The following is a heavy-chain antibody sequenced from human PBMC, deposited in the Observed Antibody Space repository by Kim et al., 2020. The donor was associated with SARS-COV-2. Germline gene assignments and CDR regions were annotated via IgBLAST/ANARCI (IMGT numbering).Heavy chain of an antibody. D-gene: IGHD2-2*01. CDR3: ARVIVVVPAAIYWFDP. CDR2: IIPIFGTA. CDR1: GGTFSSYA. J-gene: IGHJ5*02. Sequence: SVKVSCKASGGTFSSYAISWVRQAPGQGLEWMGGIIPIFGTANYAQKFQGRVTITADESTSTAYMELSSLRSEDTVVYYCARVIVVVPAAIYWFDPWGQGTLVTVSS. V-gene: IGHV1-69*13.